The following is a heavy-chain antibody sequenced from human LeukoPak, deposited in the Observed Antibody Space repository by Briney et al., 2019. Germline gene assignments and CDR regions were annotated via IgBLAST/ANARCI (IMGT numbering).Heavy chain of an antibody. D-gene: IGHD3-3*02. CDR3: ARDVSRLYYYGMDV. CDR1: GYTFTSYG. Sequence: ASVKVSCKASGYTFTSYGISWVRQAPGQGLEWMGWISAYNGNTNYAQKLQGRVTMTTDTSTSTAYMELRSLRSDDTAVYYCARDVSRLYYYGMDVWCQGTTVTVSS. V-gene: IGHV1-18*01. J-gene: IGHJ6*02. CDR2: ISAYNGNT.